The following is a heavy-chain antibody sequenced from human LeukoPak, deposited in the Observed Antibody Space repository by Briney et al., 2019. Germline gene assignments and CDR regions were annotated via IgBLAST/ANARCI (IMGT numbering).Heavy chain of an antibody. CDR3: ARGNGLLGSYTPGVCDI. Sequence: ASVKVSRKASGYTFTGYYMHWVRQAPGQGLEWMGWINPNSGGTNYAQKFQGRVTMTRDTSISTAYMELSRLRSDDTAVYYCARGNGLLGSYTPGVCDIWGQGTMVTVSS. CDR2: INPNSGGT. D-gene: IGHD2-2*02. CDR1: GYTFTGYY. J-gene: IGHJ3*02. V-gene: IGHV1-2*02.